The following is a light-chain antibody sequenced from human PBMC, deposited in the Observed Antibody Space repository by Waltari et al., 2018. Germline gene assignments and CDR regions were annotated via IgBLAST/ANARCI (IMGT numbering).Light chain of an antibody. CDR2: SNN. CDR3: AAWDDSLNGWV. V-gene: IGLV1-44*01. CDR1: SSKLGRNT. J-gene: IGLJ3*02. Sequence: QSLLTQPPSASGTPGQRVNISCSGSSSKLGRNTVNWYQQLPGTAPKLLIYSNNQRPSGVPDRFSGSKSGTSASLAISGLQSEDEADYYCAAWDDSLNGWVFGGGTKLTVL.